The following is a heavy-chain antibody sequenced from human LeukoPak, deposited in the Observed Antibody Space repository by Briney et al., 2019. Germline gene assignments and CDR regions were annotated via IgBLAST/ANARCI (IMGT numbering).Heavy chain of an antibody. Sequence: ASVTVSCKASGGTFSSYAISWVRQAPGQGLEWMGRIIPILGIANYAQKFQGRVTITADKSTSTAYMELSSLRSEDTAVYYCARDKVVPAAMARYYYYGMDVWGQGTTVTVSS. J-gene: IGHJ6*02. CDR2: IIPILGIA. V-gene: IGHV1-69*04. CDR1: GGTFSSYA. CDR3: ARDKVVPAAMARYYYYGMDV. D-gene: IGHD2-2*01.